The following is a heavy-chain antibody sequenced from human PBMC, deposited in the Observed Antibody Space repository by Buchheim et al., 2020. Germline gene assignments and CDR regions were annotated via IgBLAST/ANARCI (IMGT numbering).Heavy chain of an antibody. J-gene: IGHJ5*02. CDR3: ARGHYYGSGSYPPNWFDP. Sequence: QVQLVQSGAEVKKPGASVKVSCKASGYTFTGYYMHWVRQAPGQGLEWMGWINPNSGGTYYAQKFQGRVTMTRDTSISTAYMELSRLRSDDTAVYYCARGHYYGSGSYPPNWFDPWGQGTL. CDR1: GYTFTGYY. V-gene: IGHV1-2*02. D-gene: IGHD3-10*01. CDR2: INPNSGGT.